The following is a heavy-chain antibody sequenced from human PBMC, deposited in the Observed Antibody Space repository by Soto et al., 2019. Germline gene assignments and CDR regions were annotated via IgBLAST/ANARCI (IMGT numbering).Heavy chain of an antibody. J-gene: IGHJ5*02. Sequence: QVQLQESGPGLVKPSQTLSLTCTVSGGAITSGGYSWSWIRQHPGKGLEWIGYIYYSGTAYYNPSLKSRVSISVDTSKSQFSLKRSSVTAADTAVYYCAREGNGTTPGWFDPWGQGTLVTVSS. V-gene: IGHV4-31*03. CDR3: AREGNGTTPGWFDP. D-gene: IGHD1-7*01. CDR1: GGAITSGGYS. CDR2: IYYSGTA.